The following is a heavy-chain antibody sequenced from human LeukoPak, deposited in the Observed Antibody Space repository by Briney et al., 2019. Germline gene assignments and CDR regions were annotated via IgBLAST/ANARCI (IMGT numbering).Heavy chain of an antibody. D-gene: IGHD1-26*01. Sequence: PGGSLRLSCAASGFTFTSYTMNWVRQAPGKGLDWISFISTSSSTISYADSVKGRFTISRDNARNSLFLQMNSLRDEDTAVYYCVRDHYYGFDYWGQGTLVTVSP. CDR1: GFTFTSYT. V-gene: IGHV3-48*02. CDR3: VRDHYYGFDY. J-gene: IGHJ4*02. CDR2: ISTSSSTI.